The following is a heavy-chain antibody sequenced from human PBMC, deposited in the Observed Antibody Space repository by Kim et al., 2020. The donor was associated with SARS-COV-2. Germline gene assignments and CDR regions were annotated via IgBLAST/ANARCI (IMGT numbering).Heavy chain of an antibody. Sequence: KGRVTSSRDKSKNTLYLQMGSLRAEDMAVYYCARADYYGSSGYYYGAFDIWGQGTMVTVSS. D-gene: IGHD3-22*01. CDR3: ARADYYGSSGYYYGAFDI. J-gene: IGHJ3*02. V-gene: IGHV3-64*01.